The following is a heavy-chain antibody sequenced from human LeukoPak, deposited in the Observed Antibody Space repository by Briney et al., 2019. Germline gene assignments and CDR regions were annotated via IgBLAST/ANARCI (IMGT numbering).Heavy chain of an antibody. J-gene: IGHJ6*03. D-gene: IGHD4-11*01. CDR2: IYTSGST. V-gene: IGHV4-61*02. CDR1: GGSISSGSYY. Sequence: SQTLSLTCTVSGGSISSGSYYWSWIRQPAGKGLEWIGRIYTSGSTNYNPSLKSRVTISVDTSRNQFSLKLSSVTAADSAVYYCSVSVTTSYYYYMDVWGKGTTVTVSS. CDR3: SVSVTTSYYYYMDV.